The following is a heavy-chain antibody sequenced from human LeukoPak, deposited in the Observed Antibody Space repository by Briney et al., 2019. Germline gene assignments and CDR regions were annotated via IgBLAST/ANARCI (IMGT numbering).Heavy chain of an antibody. CDR1: AFTSSSYA. CDR2: ISGSGEST. V-gene: IGHV3-23*01. Sequence: GGSLRLSCALSAFTSSSYAMSWVRQAPGKGMEWVSAISGSGESTYYAVSVKGRFTISRDNSKNPLYLQMNSLRAEDTAVYYCANPQYWGQGTLVTVSS. CDR3: ANPQY. J-gene: IGHJ4*02.